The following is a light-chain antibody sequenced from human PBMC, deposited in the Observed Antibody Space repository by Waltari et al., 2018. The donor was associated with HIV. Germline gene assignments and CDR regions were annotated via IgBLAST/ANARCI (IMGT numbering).Light chain of an antibody. V-gene: IGLV3-21*01. CDR1: NLGRES. Sequence: YVLAQPPSLSVAPGETARMTCGGSNLGRESVTGYQQKPGRAPVLVMYDDSDRPSGISERFSGSNSGNMATLSISRVEAGDEADYYCQVWDSSSDHPAFGGGTKLTVL. CDR2: DDS. CDR3: QVWDSSSDHPA. J-gene: IGLJ3*02.